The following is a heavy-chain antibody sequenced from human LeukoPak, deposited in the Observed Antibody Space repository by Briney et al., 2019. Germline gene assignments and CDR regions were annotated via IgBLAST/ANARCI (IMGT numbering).Heavy chain of an antibody. D-gene: IGHD2-2*02. Sequence: ASVKVSCKVSGYTLTELSMHWVRQAPGKGLEWMGGFDTEDGETIYAQKFQGRVTMTEDTSTDTAYMELSSLRSEDTAVYYCATGRTSMEVYLFHYWGQGTLVTVSS. J-gene: IGHJ4*02. CDR2: FDTEDGET. CDR3: ATGRTSMEVYLFHY. CDR1: GYTLTELS. V-gene: IGHV1-24*01.